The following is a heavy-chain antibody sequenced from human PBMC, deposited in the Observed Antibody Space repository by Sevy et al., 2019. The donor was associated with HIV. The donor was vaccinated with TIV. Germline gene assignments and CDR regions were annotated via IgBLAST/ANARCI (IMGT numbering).Heavy chain of an antibody. V-gene: IGHV3-30*18. Sequence: GGSLRLSCAASEFTFSNYGMHWVRQAPGKGLEWVAVISYDGSIKYYADSVRGRFTISRDNSKNTLYLQMNSLRPEDTTMYFCAKDQGRLLELDYWGQGTLVTVSS. D-gene: IGHD1-7*01. CDR2: ISYDGSIK. CDR1: EFTFSNYG. J-gene: IGHJ4*02. CDR3: AKDQGRLLELDY.